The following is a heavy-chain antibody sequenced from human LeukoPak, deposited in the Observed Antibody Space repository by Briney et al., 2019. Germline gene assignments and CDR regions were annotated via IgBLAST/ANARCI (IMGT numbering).Heavy chain of an antibody. D-gene: IGHD3-16*01. V-gene: IGHV3-21*01. CDR1: GFIFSSYA. Sequence: KPGGSLRLSCAASGFIFSSYAMNWVRQAPGKGLEWVSSISSSSSYIYYTGSVKGRFTISRDNAKNSLSLQMNSLRAEDTAVYYCARDWGDYYFDYWGRGTLVTVSS. CDR2: ISSSSSYI. J-gene: IGHJ4*02. CDR3: ARDWGDYYFDY.